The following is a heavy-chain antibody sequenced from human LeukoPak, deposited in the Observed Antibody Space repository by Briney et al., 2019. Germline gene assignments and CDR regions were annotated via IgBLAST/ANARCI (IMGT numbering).Heavy chain of an antibody. V-gene: IGHV3-48*03. CDR1: GFTFSSYE. D-gene: IGHD3-10*01. CDR2: ISSSGSTK. CDR3: ARASITMVRGELVYYFDF. J-gene: IGHJ4*02. Sequence: GGSLRPSCAASGFTFSSYEMNWVRQAPGKGLEWVSYISSSGSTKYYADSVKGRFTISRDNAKNSLYLQMNSLRAEDTAVYYCARASITMVRGELVYYFDFWGQGTLVTVSP.